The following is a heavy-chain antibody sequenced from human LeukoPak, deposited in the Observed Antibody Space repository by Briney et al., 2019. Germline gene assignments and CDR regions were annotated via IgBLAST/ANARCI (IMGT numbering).Heavy chain of an antibody. CDR1: GYTFTSYY. J-gene: IGHJ4*02. D-gene: IGHD3-10*01. V-gene: IGHV1-46*01. CDR2: INPSGGST. Sequence: ASVKVSCKASGYTFTSYYMHWVRQAPGQGLEWMGIINPSGGSTSYAQKFQGRVTMTRDTSTSTVYMELSSLRSEDTAVYYCARGRELLLWLGDLSGYWGQGTLVTVSS. CDR3: ARGRELLLWLGDLSGY.